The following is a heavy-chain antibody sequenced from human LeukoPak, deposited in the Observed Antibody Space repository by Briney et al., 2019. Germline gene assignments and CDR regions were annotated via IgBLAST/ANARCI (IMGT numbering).Heavy chain of an antibody. J-gene: IGHJ4*02. V-gene: IGHV1-2*02. CDR2: INPNSGGT. CDR3: ARDLAMVRGDPRYYFDY. Sequence: EASVKVSCKASGYTFTGYYMHWVRQAPGQGLEWMGWINPNSGGTNYAQKFQGRVTMTRDTSISTAYMELSRRRSDDTAVYYCARDLAMVRGDPRYYFDYWGQGTLVTVSS. D-gene: IGHD3-10*01. CDR1: GYTFTGYY.